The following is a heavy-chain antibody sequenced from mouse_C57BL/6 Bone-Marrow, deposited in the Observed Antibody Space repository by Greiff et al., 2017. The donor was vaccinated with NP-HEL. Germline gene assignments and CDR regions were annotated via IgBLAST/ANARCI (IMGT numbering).Heavy chain of an antibody. J-gene: IGHJ2*01. CDR1: GYTFTSYW. V-gene: IGHV1-55*01. CDR3: ARVKIYYGDY. Sequence: QVQLQQPGAELVKPGASVKMSCKASGYTFTSYWITWVKQRPGQGLEWIGDIYPGSGSTNYNEKFKRKATLTVDTSSRTAYMQLSSLTSEDAAVYYCARVKIYYGDYWGQGTTLTVSS. D-gene: IGHD2-1*01. CDR2: IYPGSGST.